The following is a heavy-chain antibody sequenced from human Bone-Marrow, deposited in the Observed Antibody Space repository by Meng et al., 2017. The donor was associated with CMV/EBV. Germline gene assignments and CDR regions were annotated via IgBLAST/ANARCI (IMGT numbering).Heavy chain of an antibody. J-gene: IGHJ4*02. CDR2: ISGYDGNT. D-gene: IGHD4-11*01. Sequence: ASVKVSCKASGYIFTSYGFTWVRQAPGQGLQWVGWISGYDGNTNYAQNFQGRVTMTTEESTSTAYMELRNLKSDDTAVYYCVRDRGRGTTVTEWGQGTLVTVSS. CDR3: VRDRGRGTTVTE. V-gene: IGHV1-18*01. CDR1: GYIFTSYG.